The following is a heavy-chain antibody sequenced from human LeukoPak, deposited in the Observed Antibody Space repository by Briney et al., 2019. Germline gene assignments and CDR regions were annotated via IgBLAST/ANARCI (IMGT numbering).Heavy chain of an antibody. D-gene: IGHD1-14*01. Sequence: PGGSLRLSCAASGFTFSSYSMNWVRQAPGKGLEWVSSISSSSSYIYYADSVKGRFTISRDNAKNSLYLQMNSLRAEDTALYYCAKDLTELPHGPDYWGQGTLVTVSS. V-gene: IGHV3-21*04. CDR3: AKDLTELPHGPDY. CDR2: ISSSSSYI. CDR1: GFTFSSYS. J-gene: IGHJ4*02.